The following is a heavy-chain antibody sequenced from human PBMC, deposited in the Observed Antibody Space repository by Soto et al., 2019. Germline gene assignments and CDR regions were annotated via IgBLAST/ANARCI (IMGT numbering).Heavy chain of an antibody. J-gene: IGHJ3*02. Sequence: QVQLQESGPGLVEPSETLSLTCTVSGYSMTTYYWSWIRQSAEKGLEWIGRISAKGTTTYIPSLKSRIALSLDTSKNQFSLNLKCVTAADTAVYFCARDQSGAADIWGQGTLVTVS. CDR3: ARDQSGAADI. CDR2: ISAKGTT. D-gene: IGHD7-27*01. V-gene: IGHV4-4*07. CDR1: GYSMTTYY.